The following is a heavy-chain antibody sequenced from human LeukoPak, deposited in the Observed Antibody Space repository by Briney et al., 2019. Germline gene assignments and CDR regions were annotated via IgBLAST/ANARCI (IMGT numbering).Heavy chain of an antibody. D-gene: IGHD2/OR15-2a*01. V-gene: IGHV3-53*01. Sequence: GGSLRLSCAASMFIVSNSHMTWVRQTPVKGLEGVSVIYNDGRTFYADSVKGRFSISRDNFRNILYLQMDSLRAEDTAVYYCARGRNYFPTDYWGQGTLVTVSS. CDR2: IYNDGRT. J-gene: IGHJ4*02. CDR1: MFIVSNSH. CDR3: ARGRNYFPTDY.